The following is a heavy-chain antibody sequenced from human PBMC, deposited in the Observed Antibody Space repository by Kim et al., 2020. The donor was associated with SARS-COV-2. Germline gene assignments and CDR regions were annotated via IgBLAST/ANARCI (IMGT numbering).Heavy chain of an antibody. CDR3: ARGVFGVVIIPYYFYYMDV. CDR2: IYNSGST. D-gene: IGHD3-3*01. J-gene: IGHJ6*03. CDR1: GGSVSSVDYS. Sequence: SETLSPTCTVSGGSVSSVDYSWSWLRQPPGKGLEWIGYIYNSGSTKYNPSLKSRVTISVDTSRNQFSLRLTSVTAADTAVYYCARGVFGVVIIPYYFYYMDVWAKGTTVTVSS. V-gene: IGHV4-61*08.